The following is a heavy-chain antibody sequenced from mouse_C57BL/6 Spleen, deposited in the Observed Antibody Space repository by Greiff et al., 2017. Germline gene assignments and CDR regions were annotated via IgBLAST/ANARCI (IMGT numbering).Heavy chain of an antibody. CDR2: IDPENGDT. CDR1: GFNIKDDY. CDR3: AGVYDEGAWFAD. Sequence: EVKVVESGAELVRPGASVKLSCPASGFNIKDDYMHWVYQRPEQGLEWIGWIDPENGDTESASKFQGQATIKADKSTNTDYLQLSSLTYEDTDVYYCAGVYDEGAWFADGGKGTLVTVSA. V-gene: IGHV14-4*01. D-gene: IGHD2-12*01. J-gene: IGHJ3*01.